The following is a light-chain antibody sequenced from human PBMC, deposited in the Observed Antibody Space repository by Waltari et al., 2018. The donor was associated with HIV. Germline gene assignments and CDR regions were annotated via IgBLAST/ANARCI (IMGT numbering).Light chain of an antibody. J-gene: IGLJ2*01. V-gene: IGLV2-14*03. CDR3: SPYTSNSVF. Sequence: QAALTQPASVSGSPGQSITISCTGTRIDVAGYSYVAWYQQHPGKAPKVIIHDGTDRPSGVSDRFSCSKSDDSASLTISGLQAEDGAVYFCSPYTSNSVFFGGGTRLTVL. CDR1: RIDVAGYSY. CDR2: DGT.